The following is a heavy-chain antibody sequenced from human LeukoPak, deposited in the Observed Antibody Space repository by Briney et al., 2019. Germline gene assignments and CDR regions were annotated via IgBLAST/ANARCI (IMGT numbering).Heavy chain of an antibody. D-gene: IGHD1-1*01. CDR1: GYTLTELS. Sequence: ASVKVSCKVSGYTLTELSMHWVRQAPGKGLERMGGFDPEDGETIYAQKFQGRVTMTEDTSTDTAYMELSSLRSEDTAVYYCATDRGTTGTTTWFDYWGQGTLVTVSS. V-gene: IGHV1-24*01. CDR3: ATDRGTTGTTTWFDY. J-gene: IGHJ4*02. CDR2: FDPEDGET.